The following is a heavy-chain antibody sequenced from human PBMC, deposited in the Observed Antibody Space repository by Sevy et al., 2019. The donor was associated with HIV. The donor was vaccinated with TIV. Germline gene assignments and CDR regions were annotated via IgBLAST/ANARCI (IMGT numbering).Heavy chain of an antibody. J-gene: IGHJ4*02. CDR3: AKQYCSSTSCSMGRDYFDY. Sequence: GGSLRLSCAASGFTFSSYAMSWVRQAPGKGLEWVSAISGSGGSTYYADSVKGRFTISRDNSKNTLYLQMNSLRAEDTAVYYCAKQYCSSTSCSMGRDYFDYWGQGTLVIVSS. D-gene: IGHD2-2*01. CDR1: GFTFSSYA. CDR2: ISGSGGST. V-gene: IGHV3-23*01.